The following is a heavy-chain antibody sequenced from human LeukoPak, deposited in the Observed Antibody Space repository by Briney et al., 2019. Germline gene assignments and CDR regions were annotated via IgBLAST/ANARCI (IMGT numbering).Heavy chain of an antibody. CDR1: GYTFTSYY. J-gene: IGHJ4*02. V-gene: IGHV1-2*02. D-gene: IGHD4/OR15-4a*01. Sequence: VASVKASCKASGYTFTSYYMHWVRQAPGQGLECMGWINPKSGDTHYAQKFEGRVTMTRDTSITTAYMELTRLRSDDTAVYYCTRSEEVLSLDFWGQGTLVTVSS. CDR2: INPKSGDT. CDR3: TRSEEVLSLDF.